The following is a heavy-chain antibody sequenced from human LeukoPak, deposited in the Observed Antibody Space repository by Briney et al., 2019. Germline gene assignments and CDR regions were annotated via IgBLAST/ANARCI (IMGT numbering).Heavy chain of an antibody. V-gene: IGHV3-21*04. CDR1: GFTFSSYS. Sequence: GGSLRLSCAASGFTFSSYSMNWVRQAPGKGLEWVSSISSSSSYIYYADSVKGRFTISGDNSKNTVYLQMNSLRAEDTAVYYCAKEGCSGGSCYSYYYYMDVWGKGTTVTVSS. CDR3: AKEGCSGGSCYSYYYYMDV. D-gene: IGHD2-15*01. J-gene: IGHJ6*03. CDR2: ISSSSSYI.